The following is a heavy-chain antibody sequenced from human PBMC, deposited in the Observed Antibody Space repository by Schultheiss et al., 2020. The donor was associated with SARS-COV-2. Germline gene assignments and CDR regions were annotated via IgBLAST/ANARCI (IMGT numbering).Heavy chain of an antibody. Sequence: GGSLRLSCAASGFTFSDYYMSWIRQAPGKGLEWVSYISSSGNTIYYADSVKGRFTVSRDNAKNSLYVQMNSLRVEDTAVYYCARAPLLGYCSGGSCYRDWGQGTLVTVSS. D-gene: IGHD2-15*01. CDR2: ISSSGNTI. J-gene: IGHJ4*02. CDR1: GFTFSDYY. V-gene: IGHV3-11*01. CDR3: ARAPLLGYCSGGSCYRD.